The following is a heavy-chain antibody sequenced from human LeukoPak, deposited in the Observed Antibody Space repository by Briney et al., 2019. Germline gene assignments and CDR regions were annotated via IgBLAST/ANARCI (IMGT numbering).Heavy chain of an antibody. CDR3: ARTSGWPYYYYYDMDV. CDR2: INHSGST. V-gene: IGHV4-34*01. D-gene: IGHD6-19*01. J-gene: IGHJ6*02. Sequence: PSETLSLTCAVYGGSFSGYYWSWIRQPPGKELEWIGEINHSGSTNYNLSLKSRVTISVDTSKNQFSLKLSSVTAADTAVYYCARTSGWPYYYYYDMDVWGQGTTVTVSS. CDR1: GGSFSGYY.